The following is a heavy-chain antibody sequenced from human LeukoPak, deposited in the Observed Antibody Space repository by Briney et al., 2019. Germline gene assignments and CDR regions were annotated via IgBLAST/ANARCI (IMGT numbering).Heavy chain of an antibody. CDR3: ASRQYDFWRRHQSKYYYGMDV. CDR2: INHSGST. Sequence: PSETLSLTCAVYGGSFSGYYWSWIRQPPGKGLEWIGEINHSGSTNYNPSLKSRVTISVDTSKNQFSLKLSSVTAADTAVYYCASRQYDFWRRHQSKYYYGMDVWGQGTTVTVSS. D-gene: IGHD3-3*01. V-gene: IGHV4-34*01. J-gene: IGHJ6*02. CDR1: GGSFSGYY.